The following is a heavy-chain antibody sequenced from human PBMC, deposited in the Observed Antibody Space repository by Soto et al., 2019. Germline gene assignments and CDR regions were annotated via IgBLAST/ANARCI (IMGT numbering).Heavy chain of an antibody. CDR1: GGSFSGYI. V-gene: IGHV4-34*01. J-gene: IGHJ4*02. CDR3: ARYKGYCTNGVCLYFDD. D-gene: IGHD2-8*01. Sequence: SETLSLTCAVHGGSFSGYIWTWIRQAPGKGLQWIGQINHSGSTYYNPSLKSRVFISLHSSNGQFSLELSSVTAADTAVYYCARYKGYCTNGVCLYFDDWGQGTLVTVSS. CDR2: INHSGST.